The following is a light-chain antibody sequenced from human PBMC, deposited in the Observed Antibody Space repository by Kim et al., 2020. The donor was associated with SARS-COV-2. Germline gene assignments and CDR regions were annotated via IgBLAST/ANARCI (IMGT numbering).Light chain of an antibody. CDR1: IIDLGTYAL. Sequence: QSALTQPASLSGSPGQSVTISCSGTIIDLGTYALVSWYQQYPGKAPRLIIFDISQRPSGISGRFSGSKSGNTASLTISPLEPDDEADYFCCSFTSGVSWVFGGGTQLTVL. CDR2: DIS. V-gene: IGLV2-23*02. J-gene: IGLJ3*02. CDR3: CSFTSGVSWV.